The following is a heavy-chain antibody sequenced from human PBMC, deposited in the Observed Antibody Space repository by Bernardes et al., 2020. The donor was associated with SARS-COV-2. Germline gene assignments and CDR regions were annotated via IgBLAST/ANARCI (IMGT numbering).Heavy chain of an antibody. CDR1: GFTFDDYA. V-gene: IGHV3-9*01. Sequence: GGSLRLSCAASGFTFDDYAMHWVRQAPGKGLEWVSGISWNCGSIGYADSVKGRFTISRDNAKNSLYLQMNSLRAEDTALYYCAKLTYGSGEDDWFDPWGQGTLVTASS. D-gene: IGHD3-10*01. J-gene: IGHJ5*02. CDR3: AKLTYGSGEDDWFDP. CDR2: ISWNCGSI.